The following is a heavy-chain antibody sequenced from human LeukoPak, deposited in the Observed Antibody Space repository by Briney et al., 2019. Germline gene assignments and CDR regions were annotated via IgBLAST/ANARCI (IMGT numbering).Heavy chain of an antibody. J-gene: IGHJ5*01. Sequence: GASVKVSCKASGYTFTGYYIHWVRQAPGQGLEWMGWINPNSGDTNYAQKFQGRVTMTRDTSISTAYMELSRLTSDDTAVYYCARAGYCSGGSCFDWFDSWGQGTLVTVSS. V-gene: IGHV1-2*02. CDR1: GYTFTGYY. CDR3: ARAGYCSGGSCFDWFDS. CDR2: INPNSGDT. D-gene: IGHD2-15*01.